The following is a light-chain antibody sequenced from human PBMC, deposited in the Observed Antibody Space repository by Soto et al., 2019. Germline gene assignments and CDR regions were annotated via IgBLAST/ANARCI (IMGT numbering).Light chain of an antibody. J-gene: IGLJ2*01. V-gene: IGLV2-23*02. Sequence: QSALTQPASVSGSPGQSITISCTGTSSDVGSYNLVSWYQQHPGKVPKLMIYEVSKRPSGVSNRFSGSKSGNTASLTISGLQAEDEADYYCCSYAGSPHSVVFGGGTKLTVL. CDR3: CSYAGSPHSVV. CDR1: SSDVGSYNL. CDR2: EVS.